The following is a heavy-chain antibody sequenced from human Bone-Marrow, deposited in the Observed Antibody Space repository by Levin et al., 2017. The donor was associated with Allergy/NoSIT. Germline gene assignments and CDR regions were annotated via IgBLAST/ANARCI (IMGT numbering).Heavy chain of an antibody. CDR2: ISGSGGST. D-gene: IGHD6-19*01. CDR1: GFTFSSYA. CDR3: AKGLDSSGWPYFDY. V-gene: IGHV3-23*01. Sequence: AGGSLRLSCAASGFTFSSYAMSWVRQAPRKGLEWVSAISGSGGSTYYADSVKGRFTISRDNSKNTLYLQMNSLRAEDTAVYYCAKGLDSSGWPYFDYWGQGTLVTVSS. J-gene: IGHJ4*02.